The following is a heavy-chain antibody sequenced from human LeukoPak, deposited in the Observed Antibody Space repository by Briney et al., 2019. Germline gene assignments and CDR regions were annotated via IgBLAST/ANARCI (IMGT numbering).Heavy chain of an antibody. CDR3: ARSYDYYGSGSYYNPQFDY. CDR2: ISAYNGNT. D-gene: IGHD3-10*01. Sequence: ASVKVSCKASGYTFTGYYMHWVRQAPGQGLEWMGWISAYNGNTNYAQKLQGRVTMTTDTSTSTAYMELRSLRSDDTAVYYCARSYDYYGSGSYYNPQFDYWGQGTLVTVSS. J-gene: IGHJ4*02. V-gene: IGHV1-18*04. CDR1: GYTFTGYY.